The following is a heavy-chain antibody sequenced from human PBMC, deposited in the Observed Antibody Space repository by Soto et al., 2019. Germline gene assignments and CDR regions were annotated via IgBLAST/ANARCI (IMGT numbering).Heavy chain of an antibody. D-gene: IGHD5-12*01. CDR2: IYYSGST. Sequence: PSETLSLTCTVSCGSISSYYWSWIRQPPWKGLEWIGYIYYSGSTNYNPSLKSRVTISVDTSTNQFSLKLSSVTAADTAVYYCARFEHDSGYGWAFEYWGQGNLV. J-gene: IGHJ4*02. CDR1: CGSISSYY. V-gene: IGHV4-59*01. CDR3: ARFEHDSGYGWAFEY.